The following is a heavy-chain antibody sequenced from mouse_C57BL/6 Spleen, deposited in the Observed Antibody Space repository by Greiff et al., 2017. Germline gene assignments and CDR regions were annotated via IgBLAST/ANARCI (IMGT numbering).Heavy chain of an antibody. Sequence: QVQLQQPGAELVKPGASVTLSCKASGYTFTSYWMHWVKQRPGQGLEWIGMIHPNSGSTNYNEKFKSKATLTVDKSSSTAYMQLSSLTSEDSAVYYWARRLHYYGSSYTGYFDDWGQGTTLTVSS. CDR2: IHPNSGST. CDR3: ARRLHYYGSSYTGYFDD. D-gene: IGHD1-1*01. V-gene: IGHV1-64*01. J-gene: IGHJ2*01. CDR1: GYTFTSYW.